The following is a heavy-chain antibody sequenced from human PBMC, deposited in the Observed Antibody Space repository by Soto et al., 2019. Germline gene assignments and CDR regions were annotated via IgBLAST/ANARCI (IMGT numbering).Heavy chain of an antibody. D-gene: IGHD5-12*01. J-gene: IGHJ4*02. CDR3: ARVRSSGYFFNY. V-gene: IGHV1-3*01. Sequence: GASVKVSCKASGYTFTSYAMHWVRQAPGQRLEWMGWINAGNGNTKYSQKFQGRVTITRDTSASTAYMEPSSLRSEDTAVYYCARVRSSGYFFNYWGQGTLVTVSS. CDR1: GYTFTSYA. CDR2: INAGNGNT.